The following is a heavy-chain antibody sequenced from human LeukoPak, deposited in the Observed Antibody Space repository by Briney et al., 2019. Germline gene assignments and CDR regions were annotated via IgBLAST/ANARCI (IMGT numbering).Heavy chain of an antibody. CDR2: IIPIFGTA. Sequence: GASVKVSCKASGGTFSSYAISWVRQAPGQGLEWMGGIIPIFGTANYAQKFQGRVTITADESTSTAYMELSSLRSEDTAVYYCARAKASVRYCSGGGCYRNWFDPWGQGTLVTVSS. J-gene: IGHJ5*02. D-gene: IGHD2-15*01. CDR1: GGTFSSYA. CDR3: ARAKASVRYCSGGGCYRNWFDP. V-gene: IGHV1-69*13.